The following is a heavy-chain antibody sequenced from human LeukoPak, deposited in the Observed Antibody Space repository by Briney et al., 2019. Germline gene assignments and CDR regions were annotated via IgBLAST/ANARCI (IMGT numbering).Heavy chain of an antibody. CDR1: EFTFDDYA. CDR2: ISWNSGSI. D-gene: IGHD4-17*01. J-gene: IGHJ4*02. CDR3: AKGPRTTVTTTLDY. V-gene: IGHV3-9*01. Sequence: GRPLRLSCAASEFTFDDYAMHLVRQAPGKGLEWVSGISWNSGSIGYADSVKGRFTISRDNAKNSLYLQMNSLRAEDTALYYCAKGPRTTVTTTLDYWGQGTLVTVSS.